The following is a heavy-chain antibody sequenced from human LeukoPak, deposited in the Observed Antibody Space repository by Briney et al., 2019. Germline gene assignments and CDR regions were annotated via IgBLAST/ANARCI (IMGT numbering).Heavy chain of an antibody. J-gene: IGHJ4*02. CDR3: ARTIAARYYFDY. D-gene: IGHD6-6*01. Sequence: SGPTLVNPTQTLTLTCTFSGFSLPTSGMCVSWIRQPPGKALEWLSRIDWDDDKYYSTSLKTRLTISKDTSKNQVVLTMTNMDPVDTATYYCARTIAARYYFDYWGQGTLVTVSS. CDR2: IDWDDDK. V-gene: IGHV2-70*11. CDR1: GFSLPTSGMC.